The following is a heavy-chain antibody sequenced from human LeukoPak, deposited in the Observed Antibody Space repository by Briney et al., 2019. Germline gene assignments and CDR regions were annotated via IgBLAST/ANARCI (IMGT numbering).Heavy chain of an antibody. D-gene: IGHD3-3*01. CDR3: ARTPYYDFWSGYPYYFDY. CDR2: INHSGST. Sequence: SETLSLTCAVYGGSFSGYYWSWIRQPPGKGLEWIGEINHSGSTNYNPSLKSRVTISLDTSKNQFSLKLSSVTAADTAVYYCARTPYYDFWSGYPYYFDYWGQGTLVTVSS. V-gene: IGHV4-34*01. J-gene: IGHJ4*02. CDR1: GGSFSGYY.